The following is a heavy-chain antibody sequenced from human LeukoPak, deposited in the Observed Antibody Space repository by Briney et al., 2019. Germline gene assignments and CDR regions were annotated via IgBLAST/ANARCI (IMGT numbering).Heavy chain of an antibody. D-gene: IGHD4-17*01. CDR1: GGSFSGYY. Sequence: SETLSLTCTVYGGSFSGYYWSWIRQPPGKGLVWIGEINHSGSTNYNPSLTSRVTISVDTSKNQFSLKLSSVTAADTAVYYCARARDYARWYFDYWGQGTLVTVSS. V-gene: IGHV4-34*01. CDR2: INHSGST. CDR3: ARARDYARWYFDY. J-gene: IGHJ4*02.